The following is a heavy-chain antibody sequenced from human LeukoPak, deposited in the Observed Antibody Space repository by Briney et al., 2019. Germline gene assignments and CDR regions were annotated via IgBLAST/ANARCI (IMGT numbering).Heavy chain of an antibody. CDR2: IYSGGST. V-gene: IGHV3-66*01. J-gene: IGHJ4*02. D-gene: IGHD3-10*01. Sequence: GGSLRLSCAASGFTFSSYAMHWVRQAPGRGLEWVSVIYSGGSTYYADSVKGRFTISRDNSKNTLFLQMNSLRAGDTAVYYCARGTVTMVDYWGQGTLVTVSS. CDR3: ARGTVTMVDY. CDR1: GFTFSSYA.